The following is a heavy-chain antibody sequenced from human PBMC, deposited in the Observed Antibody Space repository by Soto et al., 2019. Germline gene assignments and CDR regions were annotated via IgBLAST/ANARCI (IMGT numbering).Heavy chain of an antibody. CDR2: ISGSGGTT. CDR1: GFIFSSYA. J-gene: IGHJ6*02. Sequence: SLRLSCAASGFIFSSYAMSWVRQAPGKGLEWVSAISGSGGTTYYADSVKGRFTFSRDNSKNTLFLQMNSLRAEDTAVYYCAKLNLGCMDVWGQGTTVTVSS. V-gene: IGHV3-23*01. CDR3: AKLNLGCMDV.